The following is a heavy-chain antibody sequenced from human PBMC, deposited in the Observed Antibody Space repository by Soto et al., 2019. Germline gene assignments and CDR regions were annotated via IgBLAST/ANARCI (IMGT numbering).Heavy chain of an antibody. V-gene: IGHV3-21*01. CDR1: GFTFSSYS. CDR2: ISSSSSYI. J-gene: IGHJ6*02. Sequence: GGSLRLSCAASGFTFSSYSMNWVRQAPGKGLEWVSSISSSSSYIYYADSVKGRFTISRDNAKNSLYLQMNSLRAEDTAVYYCARDLSGYDSYYYGMDVWGQGTTVTVSS. D-gene: IGHD5-12*01. CDR3: ARDLSGYDSYYYGMDV.